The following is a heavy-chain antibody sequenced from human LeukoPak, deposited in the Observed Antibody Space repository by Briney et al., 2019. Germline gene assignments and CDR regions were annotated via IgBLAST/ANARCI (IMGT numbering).Heavy chain of an antibody. J-gene: IGHJ4*02. CDR3: TGLYGGSYAY. V-gene: IGHV3-23*01. Sequence: GGSLRLSCTASGFTLSSYAMAWVRQAPGKGLDWVSTISDSGGSTFYADSVKGRFTISRDNSRNIVFLQINSLRAEDTAMYYCTGLYGGSYAYWGRGTLVTVSS. CDR2: ISDSGGST. CDR1: GFTLSSYA. D-gene: IGHD1-26*01.